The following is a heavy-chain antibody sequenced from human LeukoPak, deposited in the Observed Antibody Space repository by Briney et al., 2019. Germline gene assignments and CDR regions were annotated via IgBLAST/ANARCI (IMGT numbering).Heavy chain of an antibody. V-gene: IGHV4-31*03. J-gene: IGHJ6*02. CDR3: ARDGCSSTSCPPSDYGMDV. CDR1: GGSISSGGYY. D-gene: IGHD2-2*01. Sequence: PSETLSLTCTVSGGSISSGGYYWSWIRQHPGKGLEWIGYIYYSGSTYYNPSLKSRVTISVDTSKNQFSLKLSSVTAADTAVYYCARDGCSSTSCPPSDYGMDVWGQGTTVTVSS. CDR2: IYYSGST.